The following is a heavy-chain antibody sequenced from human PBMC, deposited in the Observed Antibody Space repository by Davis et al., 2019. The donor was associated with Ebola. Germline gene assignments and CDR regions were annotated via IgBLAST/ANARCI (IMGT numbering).Heavy chain of an antibody. Sequence: MPSETLSLTCTVSGGSISSYYWSWIRQPPGKGLEWIGYIYYSGSTNYNPSLKSRVTISVDTSKSQFSLKLSSVTAADTAVYYCARLGQYSSSSHDYWGQGTLVTVSS. D-gene: IGHD6-6*01. CDR3: ARLGQYSSSSHDY. J-gene: IGHJ4*02. CDR1: GGSISSYY. V-gene: IGHV4-59*01. CDR2: IYYSGST.